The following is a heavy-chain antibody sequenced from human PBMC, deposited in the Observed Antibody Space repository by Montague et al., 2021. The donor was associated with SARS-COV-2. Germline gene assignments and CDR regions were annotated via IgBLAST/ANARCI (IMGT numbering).Heavy chain of an antibody. CDR2: INQSGRT. V-gene: IGHV4-34*01. CDR1: GGSFSGYY. Sequence: SETLSLTCAVYGGSFSGYYWSWIRQHPAKELEWIGEINQSGRTNNNPSPKSRVIILVETSKNKVSLKLCSVTAADTAVYYCARRESSVWGVTVSTELDYWGQGILVIVSS. CDR3: ARRESSVWGVTVSTELDY. J-gene: IGHJ4*02. D-gene: IGHD3-10*01.